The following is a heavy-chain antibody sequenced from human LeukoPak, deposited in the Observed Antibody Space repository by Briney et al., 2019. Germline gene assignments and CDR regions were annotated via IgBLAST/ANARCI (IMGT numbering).Heavy chain of an antibody. V-gene: IGHV4-61*02. Sequence: SETLSLTSTVSGGSISSGSYFLSWIRQPPGQGLAGIGRIYTSGTTDYKPSLKSRVTMSVDTSKNQFSLKLSFVTAADTAVYYCARADARSRSWFDPWGQGTLVTVSS. J-gene: IGHJ5*02. CDR3: ARADARSRSWFDP. CDR1: GGSISSGSYF. D-gene: IGHD3-3*01. CDR2: IYTSGTT.